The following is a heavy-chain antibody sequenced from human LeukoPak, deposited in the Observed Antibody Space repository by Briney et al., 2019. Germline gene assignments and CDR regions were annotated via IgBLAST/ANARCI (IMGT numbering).Heavy chain of an antibody. CDR1: GYSFTSYW. CDR2: IYPGDSDT. V-gene: IGHV5-51*01. D-gene: IGHD5-18*01. J-gene: IGHJ4*02. CDR3: ARHYGYSYGTLYLDY. Sequence: KGGASLKISCKGSGYSFTSYWIGRVRQMPGKGLEWMGIIYPGDSDTRYSPSFQGQVTISADKSITTAYLQWSSLKASDTAMYYCARHYGYSYGTLYLDYWGQGTLVTVSS.